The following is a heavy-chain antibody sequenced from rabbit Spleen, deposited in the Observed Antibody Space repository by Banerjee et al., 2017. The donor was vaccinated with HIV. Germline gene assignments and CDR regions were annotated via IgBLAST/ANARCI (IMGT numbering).Heavy chain of an antibody. D-gene: IGHD1-1*01. CDR3: ARDTSSSFSSYGMDL. J-gene: IGHJ6*01. CDR1: GVSFSSSSY. Sequence: QSLEESGGDLGKPGASLTLTCTASGVSFSSSSYMCWVRQAPGKGLEWIACIDTGSSGFTYFATWAKGRFTCSKTSSTTVTLQMTRLTAADTATYFCARDTSSSFSSYGMDLWGQGTLVTVS. V-gene: IGHV1S40*01. CDR2: IDTGSSGFT.